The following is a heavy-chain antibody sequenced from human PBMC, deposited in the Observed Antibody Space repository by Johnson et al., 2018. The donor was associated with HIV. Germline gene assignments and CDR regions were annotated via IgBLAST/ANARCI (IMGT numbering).Heavy chain of an antibody. CDR1: GFNFNNYG. V-gene: IGHV3-30*02. D-gene: IGHD5-18*01. J-gene: IGHJ3*01. CDR2: IRYDGGDK. Sequence: QVQVVESGGGVVQPGGSLRLSCAASGFNFNNYGMHWVRQAPGKGLEWVAFIRYDGGDKYYADSVKGRFTISRDISKNTLYLQIDSLRPEDSGVYYCAKGEAQEGWIQLQAYAFDFWGQGTMVTVSS. CDR3: AKGEAQEGWIQLQAYAFDF.